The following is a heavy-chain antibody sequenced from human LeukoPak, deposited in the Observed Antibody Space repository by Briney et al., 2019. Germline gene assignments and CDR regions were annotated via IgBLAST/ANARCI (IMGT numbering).Heavy chain of an antibody. CDR3: AREDTDYDFEY. Sequence: GGSLRLSCAASGFXFSSFGMHWVRQAPGKGLEWVAVISYDGSIKYYADSVKGRFTISRDNSKNTLYPQMNSLRGEDTAVYYCAREDTDYDFEYWGRGTLVTVSS. D-gene: IGHD5-12*01. V-gene: IGHV3-30*03. CDR1: GFXFSSFG. J-gene: IGHJ4*02. CDR2: ISYDGSIK.